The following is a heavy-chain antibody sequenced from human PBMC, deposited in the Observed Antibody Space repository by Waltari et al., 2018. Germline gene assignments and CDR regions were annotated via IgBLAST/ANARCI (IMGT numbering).Heavy chain of an antibody. CDR2: IRHPGNT. D-gene: IGHD3-3*01. J-gene: IGHJ5*02. CDR1: GASFSPSY. V-gene: IGHV4-34*01. CDR3: TRGGNYDFWSHRPFVDP. Sequence: QVQLQQWGAGLLKPSETLSLTCSVSGASFSPSYWGWVRHVPGKGLEWIGQIRHPGNTNYNPSLQSRVAISIDTSRNQFSLRVFSVTAADTGLYFCTRGGNYDFWSHRPFVDPWGQGTQVTVSS.